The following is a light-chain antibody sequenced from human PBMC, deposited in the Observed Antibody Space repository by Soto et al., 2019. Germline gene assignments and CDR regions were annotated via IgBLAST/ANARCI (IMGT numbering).Light chain of an antibody. J-gene: IGKJ1*01. CDR3: HQYNSYWT. CDR2: KAS. CDR1: ETISTW. Sequence: EIEMTQSPSTLSASVGERVTISCRASETISTWLAWYQQKPGKAPKLLIYKASILESGVPSRFSGSGSGTEFTLTISILQPEYFANYYCHQYNSYWTFAQGTKVAIK. V-gene: IGKV1-5*03.